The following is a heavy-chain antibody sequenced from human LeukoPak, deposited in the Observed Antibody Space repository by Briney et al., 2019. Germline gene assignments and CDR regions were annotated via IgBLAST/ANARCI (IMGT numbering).Heavy chain of an antibody. CDR2: IYYSGST. D-gene: IGHD4-17*01. Sequence: PSETLSLTCTVSGGSISSSSYYWGWIRQPPGKGLEWIGSIYYSGSTYYNPSLKSRVTISVDTSKNQFSLKLSSVTAADTAVYYCARVSSSYGDYGTPIDYWGQGTLVTVSS. CDR3: ARVSSSYGDYGTPIDY. CDR1: GGSISSSSYY. J-gene: IGHJ4*02. V-gene: IGHV4-39*07.